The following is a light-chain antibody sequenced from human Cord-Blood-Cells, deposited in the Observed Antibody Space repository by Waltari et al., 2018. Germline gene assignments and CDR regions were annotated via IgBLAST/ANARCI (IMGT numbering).Light chain of an antibody. Sequence: QSALTQPASVSGSPGQSITISCTGTSSDVGGYNYVSWYQQHPGKAPKLSIYDVRNRPSGVSKRFSGSKSGNTASLTISGLQAEDEADYYCSSYTSSSTWVFGGGTKLTVL. V-gene: IGLV2-14*03. CDR1: SSDVGGYNY. CDR3: SSYTSSSTWV. J-gene: IGLJ3*02. CDR2: DVR.